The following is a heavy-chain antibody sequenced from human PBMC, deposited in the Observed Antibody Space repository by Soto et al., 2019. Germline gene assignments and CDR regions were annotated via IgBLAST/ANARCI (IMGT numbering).Heavy chain of an antibody. CDR3: ARDYGFVDY. V-gene: IGHV3-48*03. CDR1: GFTFSSFD. CDR2: ISNSGSHI. D-gene: IGHD3-16*01. Sequence: GGSLRLSCAASGFTFSSFDMSWVRQAPGKGPEWISYISNSGSHIFYAESVKGRFTCSRDNAKNSLYLQMNSLRDEDTAVYYCARDYGFVDYWGQGARVTGSS. J-gene: IGHJ4*02.